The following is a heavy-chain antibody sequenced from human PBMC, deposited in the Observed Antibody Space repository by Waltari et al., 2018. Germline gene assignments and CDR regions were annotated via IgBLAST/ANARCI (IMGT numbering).Heavy chain of an antibody. CDR1: GYTFTGYY. CDR2: INPNSGGT. J-gene: IGHJ6*03. V-gene: IGHV1-2*02. D-gene: IGHD6-6*01. CDR3: ARDYSSSSPPYYYYYMDV. Sequence: GASVKVSCKASGYTFTGYYMHWVRQAPGQGLEWMGWINPNSGGTNYAQKFQGRVTMTRDTSISTAYMELSRLRSDDTAVYYCARDYSSSSPPYYYYYMDVWGKGTTVTVSS.